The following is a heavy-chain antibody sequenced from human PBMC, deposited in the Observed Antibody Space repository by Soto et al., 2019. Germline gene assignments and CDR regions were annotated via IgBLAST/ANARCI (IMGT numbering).Heavy chain of an antibody. CDR3: ARDHPTTLTASQSIAARADD. Sequence: ASVKVSCKVSGYTFTSYGISWVRQAPGQGLEWMGWISAYNGNTNYVQKLQGRVTISTDTSTSTAYMELRSLRSDDTAEYFCARDHPTTLTASQSIAARADDWGQGTLVTVSS. V-gene: IGHV1-18*01. CDR2: ISAYNGNT. CDR1: GYTFTSYG. J-gene: IGHJ4*02. D-gene: IGHD6-6*01.